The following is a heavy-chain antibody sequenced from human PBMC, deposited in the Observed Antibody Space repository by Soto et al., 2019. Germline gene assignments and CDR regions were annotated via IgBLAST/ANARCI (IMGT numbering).Heavy chain of an antibody. J-gene: IGHJ4*02. Sequence: GGSLRLSCAASGFTFDDYAVHWVRQAPGKGLEWVSGISWNTGSIGYADSVKGRFTISRDNAKNSLYLQMNSLRAEDTALYYCAKEYMLMTTVTNGYFDYWGQGTLVTVSS. CDR2: ISWNTGSI. CDR3: AKEYMLMTTVTNGYFDY. D-gene: IGHD4-17*01. V-gene: IGHV3-9*01. CDR1: GFTFDDYA.